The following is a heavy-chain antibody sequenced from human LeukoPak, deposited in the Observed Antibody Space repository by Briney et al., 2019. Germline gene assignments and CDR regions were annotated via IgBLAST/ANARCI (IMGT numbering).Heavy chain of an antibody. J-gene: IGHJ4*02. CDR2: IYYSGST. Sequence: SETLSLTCTVSGGSISSSSYYWGWIRQPPGKGLEWIGSIYYSGSTYYNPSLKSRVTISVDTSKNQFSLKLSSVTAADTAVYYCASGHPDYDFWSGYYLYYFDYWAREPWSPSPQ. CDR1: GGSISSSSYY. CDR3: ASGHPDYDFWSGYYLYYFDY. D-gene: IGHD3-3*01. V-gene: IGHV4-39*01.